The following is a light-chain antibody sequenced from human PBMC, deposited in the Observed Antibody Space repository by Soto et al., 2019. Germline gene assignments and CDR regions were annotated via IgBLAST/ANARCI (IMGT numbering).Light chain of an antibody. CDR1: QSVSSI. V-gene: IGKV3-15*01. J-gene: IGKJ3*01. CDR2: GAS. Sequence: EIVMTQSPATLSVSPGERATLSCRASQSVSSILAWYQQKPGQAPRLLMYGASNRATGIPARFSGSGSGTEFTLTISSLQSEDFAVYYCQQYNSWPLAFGPGTKVDI. CDR3: QQYNSWPLA.